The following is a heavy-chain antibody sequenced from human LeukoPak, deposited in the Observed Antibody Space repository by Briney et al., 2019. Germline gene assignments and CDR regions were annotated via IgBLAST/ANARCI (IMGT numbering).Heavy chain of an antibody. CDR2: I. Sequence: PSETLSLTCIVSGGSISRQPPGKGLEWIGSINPSLKSRITISVDTSKNQFSLKLSSVTAADTAVYYCARDIMGSSWHKFDPWGQGTLVTVSS. D-gene: IGHD6-13*01. CDR1: GGSIS. J-gene: IGHJ5*02. CDR3: ARDIMGSSWHKFDP. V-gene: IGHV4-39*07.